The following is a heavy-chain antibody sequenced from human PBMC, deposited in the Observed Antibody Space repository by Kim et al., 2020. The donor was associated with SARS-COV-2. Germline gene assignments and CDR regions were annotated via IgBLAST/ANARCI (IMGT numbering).Heavy chain of an antibody. J-gene: IGHJ5*02. Sequence: GESLKISCKGSGYSFTSYWIGWVRQMPGKGLEWMGIIYPGDSDTRYSPSYQGQVTISTDKSISTAYLQWRSLKASDTAMYYCARSLGIAAAGSVNWFDPWGEGTMVTVSS. CDR2: IYPGDSDT. CDR3: ARSLGIAAAGSVNWFDP. V-gene: IGHV5-51*01. D-gene: IGHD6-13*01. CDR1: GYSFTSYW.